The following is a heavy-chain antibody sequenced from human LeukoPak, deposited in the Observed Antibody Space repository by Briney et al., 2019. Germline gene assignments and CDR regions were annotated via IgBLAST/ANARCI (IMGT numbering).Heavy chain of an antibody. D-gene: IGHD3-3*01. CDR1: GGTFSSYA. CDR2: IIPIFGIA. J-gene: IGHJ3*02. Sequence: ASVKVSCKASGGTFSSYAISWVRQAPGQGLEWMGGIIPIFGIANYAQKFQGRVTITADESTSTAYMELSSLRSEDTAVYYCARDRDFWSGQTNDAFDIWGQGTMVTVSS. V-gene: IGHV1-69*13. CDR3: ARDRDFWSGQTNDAFDI.